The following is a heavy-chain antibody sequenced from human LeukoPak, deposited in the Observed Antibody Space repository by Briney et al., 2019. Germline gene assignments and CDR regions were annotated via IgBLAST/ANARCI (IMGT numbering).Heavy chain of an antibody. CDR3: TRDRYDILTGYSFDY. Sequence: GGSLRLSCTASGFTFGDYAMSWVRQAPGKGLEWVGFIRSKAYGGTTEYAASVKGRFTISRDDSKSIAYLQMNSLKTEDTAVYYSTRDRYDILTGYSFDYWGQGTLVTVSS. CDR1: GFTFGDYA. J-gene: IGHJ4*02. V-gene: IGHV3-49*04. D-gene: IGHD3-9*01. CDR2: IRSKAYGGTT.